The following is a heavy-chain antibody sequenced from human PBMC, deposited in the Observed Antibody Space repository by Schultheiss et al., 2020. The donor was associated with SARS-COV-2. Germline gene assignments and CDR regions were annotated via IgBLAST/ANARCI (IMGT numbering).Heavy chain of an antibody. J-gene: IGHJ4*02. V-gene: IGHV3-11*01. Sequence: GALRLSCAASGFTFSDYYMSWIRQAPGKGLEWVSYISSSGTVTYYADSVKGRFTMSRDNAKNSLYLQMNSLRAEDTAVYFCARDSRGGTFDYWGQGTLVTVSS. CDR3: ARDSRGGTFDY. D-gene: IGHD3-10*01. CDR2: ISSSGTVT. CDR1: GFTFSDYY.